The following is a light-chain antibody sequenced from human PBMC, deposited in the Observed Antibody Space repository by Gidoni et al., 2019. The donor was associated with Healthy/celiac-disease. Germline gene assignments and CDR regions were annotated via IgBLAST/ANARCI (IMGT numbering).Light chain of an antibody. CDR3: QQRSNWRIT. Sequence: ELVLTHSPATLSLSPGERAILSCRASQSVSSYLAWYQQKPGQAPRLLIYDASNRATGIPARFSGSGSGTDFTLTISSLEPEDFAVYYCQQRSNWRITFXQXTRLEIK. V-gene: IGKV3-11*01. CDR2: DAS. CDR1: QSVSSY. J-gene: IGKJ5*01.